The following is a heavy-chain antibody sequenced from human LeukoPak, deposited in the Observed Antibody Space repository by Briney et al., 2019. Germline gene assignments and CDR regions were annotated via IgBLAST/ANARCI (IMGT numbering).Heavy chain of an antibody. CDR1: GGSVSSGSYY. V-gene: IGHV4-61*01. J-gene: IGHJ4*02. CDR2: IYYSGST. CDR3: AREDTAMAYFDY. D-gene: IGHD5-18*01. Sequence: SGTLSLTCTVSGGSVSSGSYYWSWIRQPPGKGLEWIGYIYYSGSTNYNPSLKSRVTISVDTSKNQFSLKLSSVTAADTAVYYCAREDTAMAYFDYWGQGTLVTVSS.